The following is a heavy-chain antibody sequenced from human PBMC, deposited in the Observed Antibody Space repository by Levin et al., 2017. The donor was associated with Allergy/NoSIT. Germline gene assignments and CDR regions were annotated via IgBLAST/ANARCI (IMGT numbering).Heavy chain of an antibody. V-gene: IGHV4-31*03. CDR2: IYYSGST. D-gene: IGHD6-19*01. CDR1: GDSFSSGGYY. Sequence: SQTLSLTCTVSGDSFSSGGYYWTWIRQYPGKGLEWIGYIYYSGSTYYNASLKSRIIVSVDTSKNQVSLKLNSVTAADTDVYSCARKRAQWGESPPGYWGQGILVTVSS. J-gene: IGHJ4*02. CDR3: ARKRAQWGESPPGY.